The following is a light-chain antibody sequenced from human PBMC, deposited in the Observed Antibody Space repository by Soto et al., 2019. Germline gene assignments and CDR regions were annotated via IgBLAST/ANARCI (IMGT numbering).Light chain of an antibody. J-gene: IGLJ1*01. V-gene: IGLV1-51*01. Sequence: SVLTQPPSVSAAPGQKVTISCSGSSSNIGGNSVSWYQQLPGTAPKLLIYDDNKRPSGIPDRFYGSKSGTSATLGITGFQTGDEADYYCGSWDSSLSAYVFGTGTKVTV. CDR1: SSNIGGNS. CDR3: GSWDSSLSAYV. CDR2: DDN.